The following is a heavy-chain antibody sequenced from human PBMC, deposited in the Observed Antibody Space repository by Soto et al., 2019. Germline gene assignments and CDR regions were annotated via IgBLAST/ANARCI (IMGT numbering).Heavy chain of an antibody. Sequence: PEGSLRLSCAASGFSFRSYEMNWVRQAPGKGLEWISYISSVGDTTYYADAVKGRFTISRDNAMNSLYLQMNSLRAEDSAVYYCERDQGYVHYWGRGTLVTVSS. J-gene: IGHJ4*02. CDR2: ISSVGDTT. CDR3: ERDQGYVHY. D-gene: IGHD2-2*01. CDR1: GFSFRSYE. V-gene: IGHV3-48*03.